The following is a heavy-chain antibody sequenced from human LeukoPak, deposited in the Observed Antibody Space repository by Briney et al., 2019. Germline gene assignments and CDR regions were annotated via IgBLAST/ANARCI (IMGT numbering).Heavy chain of an antibody. D-gene: IGHD5-18*01. CDR1: GFRFSSYG. CDR3: AKGEYSYGPFDY. CDR2: IRYDGSNK. V-gene: IGHV3-30*02. J-gene: IGHJ4*02. Sequence: PRGSLRLSCAASGFRFSSYGMHWVRQAPGKGLEWVAFIRYDGSNKYYADSVKGRFTISRDNPKNTLYLQMNSLRPEDTAVYYCAKGEYSYGPFDYWGQGTLVTVSS.